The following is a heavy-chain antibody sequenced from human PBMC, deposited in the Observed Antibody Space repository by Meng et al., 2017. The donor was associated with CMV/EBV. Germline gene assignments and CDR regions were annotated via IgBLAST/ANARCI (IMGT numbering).Heavy chain of an antibody. CDR1: GGPIRSGGYY. Sequence: GSLRLSCTVSGGPIRSGGYYRAWIRQPPGKGLEWIGSILYSGNTYYKSSLKSRLIILVDTSKNQFSLRLSSVTAADTAVYYCARLRIPARRVQYGLDAWGQGTTVTVSS. V-gene: IGHV4-39*01. D-gene: IGHD6-6*01. CDR2: ILYSGNT. CDR3: ARLRIPARRVQYGLDA. J-gene: IGHJ6*02.